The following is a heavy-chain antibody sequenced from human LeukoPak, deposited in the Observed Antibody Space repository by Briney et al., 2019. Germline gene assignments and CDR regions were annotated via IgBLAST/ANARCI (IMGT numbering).Heavy chain of an antibody. D-gene: IGHD6-13*01. V-gene: IGHV4-59*01. CDR2: IYYSGTT. CDR1: GGSISSDY. J-gene: IGHJ6*02. Sequence: SETLSLTCTVSGGSISSDYWTWIRQPPGKGLEWIGYIYYSGTTNYNPSLESRVTISVDTSKNQISLKLSSVTAADTAVYYCARDLSIAPAGVYYYYGLDVWGQGATVTVSS. CDR3: ARDLSIAPAGVYYYYGLDV.